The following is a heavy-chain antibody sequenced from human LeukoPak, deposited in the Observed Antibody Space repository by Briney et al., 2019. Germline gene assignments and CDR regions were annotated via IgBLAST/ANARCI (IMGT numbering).Heavy chain of an antibody. CDR2: IYPDDSDS. CDR3: ARLGGGSSSSFDY. Sequence: GEALKISCKGSGYSFTSYWIGWVRQMPGKGLEWMGIIYPDDSDSRYSPSFQGQVPLSADKSISTAYLQWSSLKASDTAMYYCARLGGGSSSSFDYWGQGTLVTVSS. D-gene: IGHD6-6*01. CDR1: GYSFTSYW. J-gene: IGHJ4*02. V-gene: IGHV5-51*01.